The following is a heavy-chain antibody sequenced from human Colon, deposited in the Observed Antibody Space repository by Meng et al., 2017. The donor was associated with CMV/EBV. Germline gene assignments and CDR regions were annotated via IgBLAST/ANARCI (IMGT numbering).Heavy chain of an antibody. CDR3: ARGGRIYYYGMDV. V-gene: IGHV3-7*01. CDR2: IKQDGSEK. CDR1: GFTFSSNW. Sequence: GESLKISCAASGFTFSSNWMNWVRQAPGKGLEWVANIKQDGSEKYYVDSVKGRFTISRDNAKNSLYLQMNSLRAEDTAVYYCARGGRIYYYGMDVWGQGTTVTVSS. J-gene: IGHJ6*02.